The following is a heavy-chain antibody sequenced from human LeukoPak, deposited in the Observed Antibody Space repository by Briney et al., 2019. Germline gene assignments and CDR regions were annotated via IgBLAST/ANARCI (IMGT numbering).Heavy chain of an antibody. D-gene: IGHD3-10*01. Sequence: ASVKVSCKASGYTSTSYDINWVRQATGQGLEWMGWMNPNSGNTGYAQKFQGRVTMTRNTSISTAYMELSSLRSEDTAVYYCARGTYYGSGSSGNWFDPWGQGTLVTVSS. CDR3: ARGTYYGSGSSGNWFDP. J-gene: IGHJ5*02. V-gene: IGHV1-8*01. CDR2: MNPNSGNT. CDR1: GYTSTSYD.